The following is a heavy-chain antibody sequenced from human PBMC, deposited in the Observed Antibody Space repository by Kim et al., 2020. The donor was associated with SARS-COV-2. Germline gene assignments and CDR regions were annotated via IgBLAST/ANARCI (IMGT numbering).Heavy chain of an antibody. Sequence: TTAYADSVKGRFTVSRDNAKNTLYLQMNSLRAGDTAVYFCAGSPSGREGYWGQGTLVTVSS. J-gene: IGHJ4*02. CDR2: TT. V-gene: IGHV3-74*03. CDR3: AGSPSGREGY.